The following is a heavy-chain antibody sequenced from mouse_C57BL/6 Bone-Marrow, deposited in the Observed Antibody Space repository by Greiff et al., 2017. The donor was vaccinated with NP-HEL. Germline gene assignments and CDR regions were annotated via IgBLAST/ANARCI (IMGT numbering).Heavy chain of an antibody. J-gene: IGHJ4*01. V-gene: IGHV5-17*01. CDR1: GFTFSDYG. D-gene: IGHD2-4*01. CDR2: ISSGSSTI. Sequence: EVKLVESGGGLVKPGGSLKLSCAASGFTFSDYGMHWVRQAPEKGLEWVAYISSGSSTIYYADTVKGRFTISRDNAKNTLFLQMTSLRSEDTAMYYCARYDYDGGYAMDYWGQGTSVTVSS. CDR3: ARYDYDGGYAMDY.